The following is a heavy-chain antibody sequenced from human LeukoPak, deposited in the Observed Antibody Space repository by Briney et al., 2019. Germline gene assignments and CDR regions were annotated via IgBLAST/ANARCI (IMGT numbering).Heavy chain of an antibody. V-gene: IGHV1-3*01. CDR3: ARGGLRFRNAFDI. Sequence: ASVKVSCKASGYTFTSYAMHWVRQAPGQRLEWMGWINAGNGNTKYSQKFQGRVTITRDTSADTAYMELSSLRSEDTAVYYCARGGLRFRNAFDIWGQGTMVTVSS. CDR2: INAGNGNT. D-gene: IGHD3-3*01. J-gene: IGHJ3*02. CDR1: GYTFTSYA.